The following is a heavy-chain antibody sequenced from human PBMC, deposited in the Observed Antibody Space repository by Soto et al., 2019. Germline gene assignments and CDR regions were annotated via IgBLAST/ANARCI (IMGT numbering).Heavy chain of an antibody. Sequence: QVQLVESGGGVVQPGRSLRLSCAASGFTFSSYGMHWVRQAPGKGLEWVAVISYDGSNKYYADSVKGRFTISRDNSKNPLYLQMNRLRAEDTAVYYCAYSTSAQPLFDYWGQGTLVTVSS. J-gene: IGHJ4*02. CDR2: ISYDGSNK. V-gene: IGHV3-30*03. D-gene: IGHD4-4*01. CDR1: GFTFSSYG. CDR3: AYSTSAQPLFDY.